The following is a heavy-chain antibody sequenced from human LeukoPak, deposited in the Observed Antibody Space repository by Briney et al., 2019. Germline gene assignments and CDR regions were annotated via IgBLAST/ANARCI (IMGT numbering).Heavy chain of an antibody. CDR3: ARQGTWYFDL. V-gene: IGHV4-39*01. CDR1: GGSISTSGYY. D-gene: IGHD3-10*01. J-gene: IGHJ2*01. Sequence: SETLSLTCSVSGGSISTSGYYWSWIRQSPGKGLESIGGVYYSGSSYYNPSLKSRVTISVDTSKNQFSLKLSSVTAADTAVYYCARQGTWYFDLWGRGTLVTVSS. CDR2: VYYSGSS.